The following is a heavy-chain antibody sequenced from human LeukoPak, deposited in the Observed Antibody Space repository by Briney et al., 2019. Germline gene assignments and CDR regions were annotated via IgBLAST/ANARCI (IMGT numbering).Heavy chain of an antibody. J-gene: IGHJ4*02. CDR2: IRSDGSNK. CDR3: AKDLHPMVGAKTVDC. D-gene: IGHD1-26*01. Sequence: GGSLRLSCAESGFTFCTYGIHGVRQAPGKGLEWEAFIRSDGSNKYYADSVKGRFTISRDTSKNTLFVEINSLRAEDTAVYYCAKDLHPMVGAKTVDCWGQGTLVTVSS. CDR1: GFTFCTYG. V-gene: IGHV3-30*02.